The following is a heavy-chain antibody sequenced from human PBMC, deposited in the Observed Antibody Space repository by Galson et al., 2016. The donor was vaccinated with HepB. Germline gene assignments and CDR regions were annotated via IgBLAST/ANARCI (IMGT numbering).Heavy chain of an antibody. CDR1: GFSLSTSGVG. D-gene: IGHD2-2*01. J-gene: IGHJ4*02. CDR3: VRLKYSIKYCRITSCYYNFDY. CDR2: IYWNDDK. Sequence: PALVKPTQTLTLTCTFSGFSLSTSGVGVGWIRQPPGKALEWLALIYWNDDKRYSPSLKSRLTITKDTSKNQVVLTMTNMDPVDTATYYCVRLKYSIKYCRITSCYYNFDYWGQGTLVTVSS. V-gene: IGHV2-5*01.